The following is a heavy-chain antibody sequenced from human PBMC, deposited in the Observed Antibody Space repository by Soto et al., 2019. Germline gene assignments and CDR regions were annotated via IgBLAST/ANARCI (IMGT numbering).Heavy chain of an antibody. CDR3: AKDSPSYTTSPFYFDS. D-gene: IGHD2-2*02. CDR1: GFDFNKYA. V-gene: IGHV3-23*01. CDR2: ITSNGDST. Sequence: WGSLRLSCAAFGFDFNKYAMTWVRQAPGKGLQWVSSITSNGDSTYYADSVKGRFTTSRDNSKNTLYLQMNSLRADDTAVFYCAKDSPSYTTSPFYFDSWGQGTLVTVSS. J-gene: IGHJ4*02.